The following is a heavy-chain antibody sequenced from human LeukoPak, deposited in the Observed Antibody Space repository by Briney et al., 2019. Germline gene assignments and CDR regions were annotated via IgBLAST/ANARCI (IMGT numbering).Heavy chain of an antibody. Sequence: GGSLRLSCAASGFTFSSYAMSWVRQAPGKGLEWVSAISGSGGSTYYADSVKGRLTISRDNSKNTLYLQMNSLRAEDTAVYYCAKVSLIVVEEPTFDYWGQGTLVTVSS. CDR1: GFTFSSYA. CDR2: ISGSGGST. D-gene: IGHD3-22*01. CDR3: AKVSLIVVEEPTFDY. V-gene: IGHV3-23*01. J-gene: IGHJ4*02.